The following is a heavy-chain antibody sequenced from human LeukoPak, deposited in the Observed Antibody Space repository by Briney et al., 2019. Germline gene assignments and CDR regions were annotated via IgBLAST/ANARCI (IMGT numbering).Heavy chain of an antibody. CDR3: ARARYYYDSSGYYPNPDYYFDY. D-gene: IGHD3-22*01. V-gene: IGHV4-59*01. J-gene: IGHJ4*02. CDR1: GGSISSYY. Sequence: PSETLSLTCTVSGGSISSYYWSWIRQPPGKGLEWIGYIYYSGSTNYNTSLKSRVTISVDTSKNQFSLKLSSVTAADTAVYYCARARYYYDSSGYYPNPDYYFDYWGQGTLVTVSS. CDR2: IYYSGST.